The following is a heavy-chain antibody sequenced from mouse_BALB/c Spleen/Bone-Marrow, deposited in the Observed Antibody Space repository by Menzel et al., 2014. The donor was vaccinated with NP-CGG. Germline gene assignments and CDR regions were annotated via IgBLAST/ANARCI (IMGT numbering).Heavy chain of an antibody. V-gene: IGHV7-3*02. CDR1: GFTFTDYY. Sequence: EVKLEESGGGLVQPGGSLRLSCATSGFTFTDYYMNWVRQPPGKALEWLAFIRNKANGYTTEYSASVKGRFTISRDNSQSILYLQMNTLRAEDSATYYCARDSRSTVSHFDYWGQGTTLTVSS. CDR2: IRNKANGYTT. D-gene: IGHD1-1*01. J-gene: IGHJ2*01. CDR3: ARDSRSTVSHFDY.